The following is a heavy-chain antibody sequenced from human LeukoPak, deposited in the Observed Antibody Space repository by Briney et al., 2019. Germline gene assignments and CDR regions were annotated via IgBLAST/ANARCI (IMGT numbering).Heavy chain of an antibody. CDR1: GGTFSSYA. Sequence: SVKVSCKASGGTFSSYAISWVRQAPGQGLEWMGRIIPILGIANYTQKFQGRVTITADKSTSTAYMELSSLRSEDTAVYYCARGRGYCSSTSCPYDAFDIWGQGTMVTVSS. CDR3: ARGRGYCSSTSCPYDAFDI. CDR2: IIPILGIA. J-gene: IGHJ3*02. D-gene: IGHD2-2*01. V-gene: IGHV1-69*04.